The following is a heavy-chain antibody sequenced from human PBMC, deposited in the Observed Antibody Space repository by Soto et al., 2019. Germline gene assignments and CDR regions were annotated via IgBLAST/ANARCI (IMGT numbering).Heavy chain of an antibody. CDR3: AKDLELEVFTAEYLDH. J-gene: IGHJ4*02. V-gene: IGHV3-23*01. CDR1: GFTFSSYA. CDR2: ISGYGGST. D-gene: IGHD1-1*01. Sequence: GGSLRLSCAASGFTFSSYAMSWVRQAPGKGLEWVSSISGYGGSTYYADSVKGRFTISRDNSKNTLYLQMNSLRAEDTAVYYCAKDLELEVFTAEYLDHWGQGSLVTVSS.